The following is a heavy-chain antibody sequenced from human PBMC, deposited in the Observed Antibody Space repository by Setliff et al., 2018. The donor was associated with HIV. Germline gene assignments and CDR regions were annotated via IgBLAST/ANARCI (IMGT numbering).Heavy chain of an antibody. J-gene: IGHJ4*02. Sequence: PSETLSLTCTVSGGSISSHYWSWIRQPPGKGLEWIGSIYYSGNTYYNPSLESRVSMSVDTSTNQVSLQLSSVTAADTAVYYCGREGEGELPGYWGQGTLVTVSS. CDR3: GREGEGELPGY. V-gene: IGHV4-59*11. CDR2: IYYSGNT. D-gene: IGHD1-7*01. CDR1: GGSISSHY.